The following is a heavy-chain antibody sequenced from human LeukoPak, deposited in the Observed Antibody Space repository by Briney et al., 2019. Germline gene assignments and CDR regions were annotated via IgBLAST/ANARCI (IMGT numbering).Heavy chain of an antibody. CDR3: AKDGKGSYYYDSSGPPTY. CDR1: GFTFSNHA. D-gene: IGHD3-22*01. CDR2: ISGSGGST. J-gene: IGHJ4*02. V-gene: IGHV3-23*01. Sequence: GGSLRLSCVASGFTFSNHAMTWVRQAPGKGLEWVSAISGSGGSTYYADSVKGRFTISRDNSKNTLYLQMNSLRAEDTAVYYCAKDGKGSYYYDSSGPPTYWGQGTLVTVSS.